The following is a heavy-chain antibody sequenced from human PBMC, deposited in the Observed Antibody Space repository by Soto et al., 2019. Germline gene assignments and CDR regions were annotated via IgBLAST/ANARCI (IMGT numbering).Heavy chain of an antibody. J-gene: IGHJ4*01. CDR1: GGTFTNYI. Sequence: VHLVQSGAEVREPGSSVNVSCKASGGTFTNYIITWVRQAPGQGLEWMGDIIPIFGTTNYAQKFQGRLTMTADKSTTTAYMELTGLRFEDTAVYFCARVSYGDYGLDFWGQGTLVTVSS. D-gene: IGHD4-17*01. CDR3: ARVSYGDYGLDF. CDR2: IIPIFGTT. V-gene: IGHV1-69*06.